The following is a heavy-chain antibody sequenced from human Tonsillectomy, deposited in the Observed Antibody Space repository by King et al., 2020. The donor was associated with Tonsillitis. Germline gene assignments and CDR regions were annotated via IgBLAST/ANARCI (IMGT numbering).Heavy chain of an antibody. CDR1: GYTFTSYD. CDR3: ARVGYGGNNYYVDY. V-gene: IGHV1-8*01. D-gene: IGHD4-23*01. CDR2: MNPNSGNS. Sequence: QLVQSGAEVKKPGASVKVSCEASGYTFTSYDINWVRQATGQGLEWMGWMNPNSGNSVYAQKFQGRVTMTRNTSISTAYMELSSLRSEDTAVYYCARVGYGGNNYYVDYWGQGTLVTVSS. J-gene: IGHJ4*02.